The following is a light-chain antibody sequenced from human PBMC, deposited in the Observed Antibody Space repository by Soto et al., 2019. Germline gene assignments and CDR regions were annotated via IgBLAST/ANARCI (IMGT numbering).Light chain of an antibody. CDR1: SSDVGGYNY. Sequence: QSALTQPPSASGSPGQSVTISCTGTSSDVGGYNYVSWYQQHPGKAPKLMIYEVNKRPSGVPDRFSCSKSGNTASLTVSGLQAEDEADYYRSSYAGSNNVVFGGGTKLTVL. V-gene: IGLV2-8*01. CDR2: EVN. CDR3: SSYAGSNNVV. J-gene: IGLJ2*01.